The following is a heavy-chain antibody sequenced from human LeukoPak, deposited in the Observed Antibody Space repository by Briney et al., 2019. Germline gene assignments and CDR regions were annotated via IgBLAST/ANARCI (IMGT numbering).Heavy chain of an antibody. CDR3: ARNYYDSSGYYLPDFDY. CDR1: GYTFTSYG. V-gene: IGHV1-18*01. Sequence: ASVEVSCKASGYTFTSYGISWVRQAPGQGLKWMGWISAYNGNTNYAQKLQGRVTMTTDTSTSTAYMELRSLRSDDTAVYYCARNYYDSSGYYLPDFDYWGQGTLVTVSS. J-gene: IGHJ4*02. CDR2: ISAYNGNT. D-gene: IGHD3-22*01.